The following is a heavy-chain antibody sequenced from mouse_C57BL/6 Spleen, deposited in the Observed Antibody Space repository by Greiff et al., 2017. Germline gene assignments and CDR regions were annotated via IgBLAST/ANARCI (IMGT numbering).Heavy chain of an antibody. D-gene: IGHD2-4*01. CDR3: ARSFYDYDGAWFAY. CDR2: ISYSGST. Sequence: VQLKQSGPGMVKPSQSLSLTCTVTGYSITSGYDWHWIRHFPGNKLEWMGYISYSGSTNYNPSLKSRISITHDTSKNHFFLKLNSVTTEDTATYYCARSFYDYDGAWFAYWGQGTLVTVSA. CDR1: GYSITSGYD. V-gene: IGHV3-1*01. J-gene: IGHJ3*01.